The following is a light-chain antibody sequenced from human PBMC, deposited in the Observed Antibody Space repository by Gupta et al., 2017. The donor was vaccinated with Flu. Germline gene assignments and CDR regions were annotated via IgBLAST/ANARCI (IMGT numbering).Light chain of an antibody. J-gene: IGLJ3*02. V-gene: IGLV2-23*01. CDR2: EDK. CDR3: CSYAGSNTWV. Sequence: SDVGSYDLVSWYQQYPGKAPKVLIYEDKGRPSGLSSRFSGSKSGNTASLTISGLQAEDEADYYCCSYAGSNTWVFGGGTKLTVL. CDR1: SDVGSYDL.